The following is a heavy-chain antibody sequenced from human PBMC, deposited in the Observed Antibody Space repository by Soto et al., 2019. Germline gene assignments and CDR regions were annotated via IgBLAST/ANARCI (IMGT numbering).Heavy chain of an antibody. Sequence: ASVKVSCKASGFTFTSSAMQWVRQARGQRLEWIGWIVVGSGNTNYAQKFQERVTITRDMSTSTAYMELSSLRSEDTAVYYCAAEGSSWYLGNAFDIWGQGTMVTVSS. D-gene: IGHD6-13*01. J-gene: IGHJ3*02. CDR2: IVVGSGNT. V-gene: IGHV1-58*02. CDR3: AAEGSSWYLGNAFDI. CDR1: GFTFTSSA.